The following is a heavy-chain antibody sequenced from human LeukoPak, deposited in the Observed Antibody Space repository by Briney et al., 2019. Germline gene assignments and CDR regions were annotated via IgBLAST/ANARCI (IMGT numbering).Heavy chain of an antibody. J-gene: IGHJ4*02. Sequence: GGPLRLSCAASGFTFSRHPMHWVRQAPGKGLEWVAVILYDGSEKYYTESVKGRFTISRDNSKNTLYLQMDSLRPEDTAVYYCAKDPRTGAVSGIFYFDYWGQGTLLTVSS. CDR2: ILYDGSEK. V-gene: IGHV3-30*04. CDR3: AKDPRTGAVSGIFYFDY. CDR1: GFTFSRHP. D-gene: IGHD6-19*01.